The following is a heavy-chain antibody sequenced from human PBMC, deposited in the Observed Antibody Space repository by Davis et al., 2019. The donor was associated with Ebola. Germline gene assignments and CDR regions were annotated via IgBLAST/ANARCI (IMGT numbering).Heavy chain of an antibody. D-gene: IGHD1-26*01. CDR1: GYRFTTYG. Sequence: ASVKVSCKASGYRFTTYGMHWVRQAPGQGLEWMGWISVYSGNTKYAQGFRGRVTMTTDTSTNTAYMDLRSLKSDDTAVYYCARVHNGNFGIWCQGTLFTVSS. CDR3: ARVHNGNFGI. CDR2: ISVYSGNT. J-gene: IGHJ4*02. V-gene: IGHV1-18*01.